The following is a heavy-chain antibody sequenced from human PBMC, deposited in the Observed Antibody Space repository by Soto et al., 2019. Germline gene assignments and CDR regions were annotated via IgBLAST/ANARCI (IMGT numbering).Heavy chain of an antibody. CDR3: AAHLKTTVTAYWYFDL. Sequence: SETLSLTCAVYGASFIGYYCSWIRQPPGKGLEWIGEINHSGSTNFNPSLKSRVSISVDTSKKQFSLKLSSVTAADTAVYYCAAHLKTTVTAYWYFDLSDSYTLVLVSS. CDR2: INHSGST. D-gene: IGHD4-17*01. J-gene: IGHJ2*01. CDR1: GASFIGYY. V-gene: IGHV4-34*01.